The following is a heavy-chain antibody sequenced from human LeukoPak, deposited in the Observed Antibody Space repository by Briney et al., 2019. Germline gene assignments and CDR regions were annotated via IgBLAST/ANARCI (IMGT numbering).Heavy chain of an antibody. D-gene: IGHD3-22*01. Sequence: ASVKVSCKASGGTFSSYAISWVRQAPGQGLEWMGRIIPILGIANYAQKFQGRVTITADKSTSTAYMQLSSLRSEDTAVYYCARDSIDSSGYLFDYWGQGTLVTVSS. J-gene: IGHJ4*02. CDR1: GGTFSSYA. CDR2: IIPILGIA. V-gene: IGHV1-69*04. CDR3: ARDSIDSSGYLFDY.